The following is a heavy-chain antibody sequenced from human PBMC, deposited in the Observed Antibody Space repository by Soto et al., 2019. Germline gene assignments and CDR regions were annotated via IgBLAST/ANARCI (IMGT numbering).Heavy chain of an antibody. CDR1: GFTFSDYY. J-gene: IGHJ5*02. V-gene: IGHV3-11*06. Sequence: GESLKISCAASGFTFSDYYMSWIRQAPGKGLEWVSYISSSSSYTNYADSVKGRFTISRDNAKNSLYLQMNSLRAEDTAVYYCARVLSGSYGHGWFDPWGQGTLVTVSS. CDR3: ARVLSGSYGHGWFDP. CDR2: ISSSSSYT. D-gene: IGHD1-26*01.